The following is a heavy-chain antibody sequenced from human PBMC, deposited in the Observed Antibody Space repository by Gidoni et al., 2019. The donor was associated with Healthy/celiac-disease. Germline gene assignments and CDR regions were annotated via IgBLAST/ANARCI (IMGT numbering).Heavy chain of an antibody. CDR2: IFSNDEK. CDR3: ARSRDFWSGYYYYGMDV. V-gene: IGHV2-26*01. J-gene: IGHJ6*02. D-gene: IGHD3-3*01. Sequence: QVTLKESGPVLVKPTETLPLTCTVSGFSLSNARMGVSWIRQPPGKALEWLAHIFSNDEKSYSTSLKSRLTISKDTSKSQVVLTMTNMDPVDTATYYCARSRDFWSGYYYYGMDVWGQGTTVTVSS. CDR1: GFSLSNARMG.